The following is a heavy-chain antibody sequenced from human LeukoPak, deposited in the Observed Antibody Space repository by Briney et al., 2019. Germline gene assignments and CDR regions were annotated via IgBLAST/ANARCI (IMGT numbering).Heavy chain of an antibody. CDR3: ATLPRGPTGYVGYGGEDY. V-gene: IGHV3-23*01. CDR1: VFTFSIYA. Sequence: GGALSLSCAASVFTFSIYAMTWVRQAPGKGLQWVSAITGSGGSTYYAESVKGRFTMSRDNSKSTLYLRMSGLRAEDTAVYYCATLPRGPTGYVGYGGEDYWGQGTLVTVSS. CDR2: ITGSGGST. D-gene: IGHD5-12*01. J-gene: IGHJ4*02.